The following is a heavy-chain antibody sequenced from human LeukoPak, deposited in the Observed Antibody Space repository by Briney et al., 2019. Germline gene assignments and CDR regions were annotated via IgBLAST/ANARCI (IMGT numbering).Heavy chain of an antibody. J-gene: IGHJ2*01. V-gene: IGHV4-31*03. CDR2: IYNSGTT. Sequence: SETLSLTCTVSGGSISTGGYYRTWIRQHPGKGLEWIGYIYNSGTTYYNPSLESRVTISVDTSQSQFSLKLSSVTAADTAVYYCARSSGWYWYFDLWGRGTLVTVSS. D-gene: IGHD6-19*01. CDR1: GGSISTGGYY. CDR3: ARSSGWYWYFDL.